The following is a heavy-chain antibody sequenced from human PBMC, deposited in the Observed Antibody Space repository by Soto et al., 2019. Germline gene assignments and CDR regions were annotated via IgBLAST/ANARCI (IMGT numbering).Heavy chain of an antibody. CDR2: IWYDGSNR. V-gene: IGHV3-33*01. Sequence: QVQLVESGGDVVQPGRSLRLSCVASGFTFSRFGMHWVRQASGKGLEWVAGIWYDGSNRLYADSVRGRFTISRDDSKNTLCLKVSSLRAGATAVYYCARGDSGGYYPGHVDYWGQGTLVTVSS. D-gene: IGHD3-22*01. CDR3: ARGDSGGYYPGHVDY. J-gene: IGHJ4*02. CDR1: GFTFSRFG.